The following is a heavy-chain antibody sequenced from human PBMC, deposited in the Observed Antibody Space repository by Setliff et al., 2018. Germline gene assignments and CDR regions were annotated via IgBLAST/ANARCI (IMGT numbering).Heavy chain of an antibody. CDR2: INHSGST. CDR1: GRSFSGYY. CDR3: ARGRIAAALYYFDY. V-gene: IGHV4-34*01. J-gene: IGHJ4*02. D-gene: IGHD6-13*01. Sequence: SETLSLTCAVYGRSFSGYYWSWIRQPPGKGLEWIGEINHSGSTNYNPSLKSRVTISVDTSKNQFSLKLSSVTAADTAVYYCARGRIAAALYYFDYWGQGTLVTVSS.